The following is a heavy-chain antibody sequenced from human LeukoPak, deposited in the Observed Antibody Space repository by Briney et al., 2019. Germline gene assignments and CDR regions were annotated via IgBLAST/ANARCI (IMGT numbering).Heavy chain of an antibody. CDR3: ARDGRVHYDFWSGYYRDEVWFDP. V-gene: IGHV1-46*03. CDR2: INPSGGST. J-gene: IGHJ5*02. CDR1: GYTFTSYY. D-gene: IGHD3-3*01. Sequence: ASVTVSCKASGYTFTSYYMHWVRQAPGQGLEWMGIINPSGGSTSYAQKFQGRVTMTRDTSTSTVYMELSSLRSEDTAVYYCARDGRVHYDFWSGYYRDEVWFDPWGQGTLVTVSS.